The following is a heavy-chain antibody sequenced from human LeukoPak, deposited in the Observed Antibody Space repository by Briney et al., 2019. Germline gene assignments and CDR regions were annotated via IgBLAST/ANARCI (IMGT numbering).Heavy chain of an antibody. CDR3: AKLSGDNCYSNIDS. CDR2: ICGIGDNT. CDR1: GFTFSTHA. Sequence: GESLRLSCAASGFTFSTHAMSWVRQAPGKGLEWVSLICGIGDNTYYADSVKGRFTISRDHSKNTLYLQLNGLRAEDTAVYFCAKLSGDNCYSNIDSWGQGTLVTVSS. J-gene: IGHJ4*02. V-gene: IGHV3-23*01. D-gene: IGHD2-15*01.